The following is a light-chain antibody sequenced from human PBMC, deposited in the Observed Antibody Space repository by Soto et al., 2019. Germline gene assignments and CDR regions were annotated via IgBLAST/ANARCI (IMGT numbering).Light chain of an antibody. CDR3: QQYGSSST. CDR1: QSVTSNY. J-gene: IGKJ5*01. Sequence: TQSPGTLSLSPGERATLSCRAVQSVTSNYMAWYQQKPGQAPRLLIYATSFRATGIPDRFRGRGSGTDFTLTISRLEPEDFAVYYCQQYGSSSTFGQGTRLE. CDR2: ATS. V-gene: IGKV3-20*01.